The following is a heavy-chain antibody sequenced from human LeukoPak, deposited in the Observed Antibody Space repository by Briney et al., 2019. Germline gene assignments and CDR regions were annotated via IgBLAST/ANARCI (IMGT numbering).Heavy chain of an antibody. V-gene: IGHV1-69*04. CDR3: ARDSLSIAVAGRSGDYMDV. Sequence: ASVKVSCKASGGTFSSYAISWVRQAPGQWLEWMGRIIPILGIANYAQKFQGRVTITADKSTSTAYMELSSLRSEDTAVYYCARDSLSIAVAGRSGDYMDVWGKGTTVTVSS. CDR1: GGTFSSYA. D-gene: IGHD6-19*01. CDR2: IIPILGIA. J-gene: IGHJ6*03.